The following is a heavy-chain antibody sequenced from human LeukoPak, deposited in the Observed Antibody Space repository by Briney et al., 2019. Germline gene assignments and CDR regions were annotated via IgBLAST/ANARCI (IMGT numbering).Heavy chain of an antibody. D-gene: IGHD5-18*01. CDR2: INPNSGGT. Sequence: ASEKVSCKASGYTFTSYYMHWVRQAPGQGLEWMGWINPNSGGTNYAQKFQGMVTMTRDTSISTAYMELSRLRSDDTAVYYCARDKNTAIPYWGQGTLVTVSS. CDR3: ARDKNTAIPY. CDR1: GYTFTSYY. V-gene: IGHV1-2*02. J-gene: IGHJ4*02.